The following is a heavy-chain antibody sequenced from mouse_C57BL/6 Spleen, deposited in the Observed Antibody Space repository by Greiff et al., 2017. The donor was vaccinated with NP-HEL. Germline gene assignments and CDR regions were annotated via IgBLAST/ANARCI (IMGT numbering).Heavy chain of an antibody. CDR2: ISSGSSTI. CDR1: GFTFSDYG. Sequence: DVKLVESGGGLVKPGGSLKLSCAASGFTFSDYGMHWVRQAPEKGLEWVAYISSGSSTIYYADTVKGRFTISRDNAKNTLFLQMTSLRSEDTAMYYCARGLTGTGDYWGQGTSVTVSS. D-gene: IGHD4-1*01. V-gene: IGHV5-17*01. CDR3: ARGLTGTGDY. J-gene: IGHJ4*01.